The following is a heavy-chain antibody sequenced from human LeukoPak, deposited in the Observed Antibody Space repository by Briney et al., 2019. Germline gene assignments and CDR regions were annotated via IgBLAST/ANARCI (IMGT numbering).Heavy chain of an antibody. V-gene: IGHV1-69*04. D-gene: IGHD5-24*01. J-gene: IGHJ6*02. Sequence: VASVKVSCKASGGTFSSYAISWVRQAPGQGLEWMGRIIPILGIANYAQKFQGRVTITADKSTSTAYMELSSLRSEDTAVYYCATVEMATKIAYYYYYGMDVWGQGTTVTVSS. CDR3: ATVEMATKIAYYYYYGMDV. CDR1: GGTFSSYA. CDR2: IIPILGIA.